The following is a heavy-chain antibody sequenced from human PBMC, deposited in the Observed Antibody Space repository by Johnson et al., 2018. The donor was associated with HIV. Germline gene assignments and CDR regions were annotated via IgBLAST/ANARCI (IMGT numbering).Heavy chain of an antibody. CDR1: GFSFSDYY. J-gene: IGHJ3*02. Sequence: VQLLESGGGLVKPGGSLRLSCAASGFSFSDYYMSWIRQAPGKGLEWVSVIYSGGSTYYADSVKGRFTISRDNSKNTLYLQMNSLRAVDTAVYYCARDPSATYAFDIWGQGTMVTVSS. CDR3: ARDPSATYAFDI. V-gene: IGHV3-66*01. CDR2: IYSGGST.